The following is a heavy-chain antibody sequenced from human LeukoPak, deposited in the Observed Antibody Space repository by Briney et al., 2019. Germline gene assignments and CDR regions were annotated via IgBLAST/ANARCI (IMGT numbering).Heavy chain of an antibody. CDR2: IGSSGTTI. Sequence: GGSLRLSCAVSGFPFSIYEMNWVRQAPGKGLEWVSDIGSSGTTIYYADSVKGRFSISRDNAKNSLYLQMNSLRVEDTAVYYCALLAVASDFDYWGQGALVTVSS. CDR3: ALLAVASDFDY. CDR1: GFPFSIYE. J-gene: IGHJ4*02. D-gene: IGHD6-19*01. V-gene: IGHV3-48*03.